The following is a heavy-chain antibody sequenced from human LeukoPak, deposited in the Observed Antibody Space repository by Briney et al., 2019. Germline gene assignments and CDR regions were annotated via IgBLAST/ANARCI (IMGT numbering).Heavy chain of an antibody. Sequence: GESLKISCKGSGSIFTSYWIGWVRQLPGKGLEWMGIIYPGDSDTRYSPSFQGQVTISADKSISTAYLQWSSLKASDTAMYYCARLPQGERYYDSSGYYYYFDYWGQGTLVTVSS. CDR2: IYPGDSDT. D-gene: IGHD3-22*01. V-gene: IGHV5-51*01. J-gene: IGHJ4*02. CDR3: ARLPQGERYYDSSGYYYYFDY. CDR1: GSIFTSYW.